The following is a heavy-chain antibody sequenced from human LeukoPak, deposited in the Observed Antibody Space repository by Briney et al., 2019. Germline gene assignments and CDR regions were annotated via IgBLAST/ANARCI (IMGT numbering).Heavy chain of an antibody. J-gene: IGHJ4*02. Sequence: GGSVKVSCKASGYTFTSYDITWVRQATGQGLEWMGWMNPNSGNTGYAQKFQGRVTMTRNTSISTAYMELSSLRSEDTAVYYCARDPGLREDPWSGYYFRIHYFDYWGQGTLVTVSS. D-gene: IGHD3-3*01. V-gene: IGHV1-8*01. CDR1: GYTFTSYD. CDR3: ARDPGLREDPWSGYYFRIHYFDY. CDR2: MNPNSGNT.